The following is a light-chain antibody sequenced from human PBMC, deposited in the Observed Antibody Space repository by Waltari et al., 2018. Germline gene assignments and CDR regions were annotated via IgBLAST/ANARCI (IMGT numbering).Light chain of an antibody. CDR2: DVY. CDR1: QRVSIY. V-gene: IGKV3-11*01. CDR3: QQRSTWPPS. Sequence: EIVLTQSPATLSLSPGERATLSCRASQRVSIYLAWYQQKPGQSPRLLIYDVYKRATGIPARISGSGSGTDFTLTISSLEPEDFAVYYCQQRSTWPPSFGGGTKVEIK. J-gene: IGKJ4*01.